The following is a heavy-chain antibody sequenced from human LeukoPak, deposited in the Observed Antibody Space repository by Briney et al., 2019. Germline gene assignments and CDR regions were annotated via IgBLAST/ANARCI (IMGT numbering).Heavy chain of an antibody. J-gene: IGHJ4*02. CDR1: GYTFTAYY. CDR2: INPNSDFT. CDR3: ARAISAGSPITASDC. Sequence: ASVKVSCTTSGYTFTAYYMHWVRQAPGQGLEWMGWINPNSDFTNFAQNFQGRVTMTSDTSISTAYMELSRLRSDDTAVYYCARAISAGSPITASDCWGQGTPVTVSS. D-gene: IGHD2-15*01. V-gene: IGHV1-2*02.